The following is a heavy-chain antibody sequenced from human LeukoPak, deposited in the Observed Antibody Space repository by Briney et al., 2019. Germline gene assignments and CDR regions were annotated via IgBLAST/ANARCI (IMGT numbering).Heavy chain of an antibody. CDR2: ISGSGSTI. Sequence: PGGSLRLSCAASGFTFSDYYLSWIRRAPGKGLEWISYISGSGSTIYYADSVKGRFTISRDHAKNSLYLQMNSLRPEDTAVYYCARDRGFSSGWVNYYYMDVWGKGTTVTVSS. CDR3: ARDRGFSSGWVNYYYMDV. CDR1: GFTFSDYY. V-gene: IGHV3-11*04. D-gene: IGHD6-19*01. J-gene: IGHJ6*03.